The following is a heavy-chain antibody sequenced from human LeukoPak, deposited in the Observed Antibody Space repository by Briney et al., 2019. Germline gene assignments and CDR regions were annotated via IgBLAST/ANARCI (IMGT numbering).Heavy chain of an antibody. CDR1: ARSISSSSYY. Sequence: TSETLSLTCTVYARSISSSSYYSGWIRQPPGKGLEWIGRIYYSGSTYYNPSHKSRVTISGDTSKNQFSMKLSSVTAADTAVYYCARLSPYYYDSSGYRGYSFDYWGQGTLVTVSS. CDR2: IYYSGST. V-gene: IGHV4-39*01. CDR3: ARLSPYYYDSSGYRGYSFDY. D-gene: IGHD3-22*01. J-gene: IGHJ4*02.